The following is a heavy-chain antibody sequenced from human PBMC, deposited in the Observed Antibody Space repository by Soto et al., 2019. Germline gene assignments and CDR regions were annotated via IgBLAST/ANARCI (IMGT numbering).Heavy chain of an antibody. Sequence: EVQLLESGGGLVQPGGSLRLSCAASGFTFSSYAMSWVRQAPGKGLEWVSAISGSGGSTYYADSVKGRFTISRDNSKNTLYLQMNSLRAEDTAVYYCAKEPPYYDFWSGYGDFDYWGQGTLVTVSS. V-gene: IGHV3-23*01. J-gene: IGHJ4*02. CDR3: AKEPPYYDFWSGYGDFDY. CDR1: GFTFSSYA. CDR2: ISGSGGST. D-gene: IGHD3-3*01.